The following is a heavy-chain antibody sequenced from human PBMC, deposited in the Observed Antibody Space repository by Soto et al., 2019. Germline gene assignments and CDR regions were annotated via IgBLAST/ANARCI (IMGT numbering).Heavy chain of an antibody. J-gene: IGHJ4*02. CDR2: MMTILGIA. V-gene: IGHV1-69*02. CDR1: GGTFSSYT. Sequence: QVQLVQSGAEVKKPGSSVNVSCKASGGTFSSYTISWVRQAPGQGIEWMGRMMTILGIANYAQKFQGRVTITADKSTSTAYMELSSLRSEDTAVYYCARVRKSHYFDYWGQGTLVTVSS. CDR3: ARVRKSHYFDY.